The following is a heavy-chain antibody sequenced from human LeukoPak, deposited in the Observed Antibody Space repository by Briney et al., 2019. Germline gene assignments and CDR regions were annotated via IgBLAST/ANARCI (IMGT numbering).Heavy chain of an antibody. J-gene: IGHJ5*02. CDR2: IYYSGST. D-gene: IGHD4-17*01. Sequence: SETLSLTCTVSGGSISSYYWSWIRQPPGKGLEWIGYIYYSGSTNYNPSLKSRVTISVDTSKNQFSLKPSSVTAADTAVYYCAREGTDYGDVAWGQGTLVTVSS. CDR3: AREGTDYGDVA. V-gene: IGHV4-59*01. CDR1: GGSISSYY.